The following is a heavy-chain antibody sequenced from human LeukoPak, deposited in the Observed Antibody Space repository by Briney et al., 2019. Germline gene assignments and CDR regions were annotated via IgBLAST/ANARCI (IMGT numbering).Heavy chain of an antibody. CDR2: INSDGSST. CDR3: ARSASGSTTVTADYFDY. CDR1: GFTFSSYW. Sequence: GGSLRLSCAASGFTFSSYWMPWVRQAPGKGLVWVSRINSDGSSTSYADSVKGRFTISRDNAKNSLYLQMNSLRAEDTAVYYCARSASGSTTVTADYFDYWGQGTLVTVSS. D-gene: IGHD4-17*01. J-gene: IGHJ4*02. V-gene: IGHV3-74*01.